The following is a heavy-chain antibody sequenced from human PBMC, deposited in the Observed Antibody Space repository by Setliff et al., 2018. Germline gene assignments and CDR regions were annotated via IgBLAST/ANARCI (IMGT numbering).Heavy chain of an antibody. J-gene: IGHJ5*02. Sequence: SETLSLTCTVSGDSISSSSYYWGWIRQPPGKGLEWIGSIYYSGSTYYNPSLKSRVTISVDTSKNQFSLKLSSVTAADTAVYYCARRPSGGLFLNWFDPWGQGTLVTVSS. CDR2: IYYSGST. CDR3: ARRPSGGLFLNWFDP. V-gene: IGHV4-39*01. D-gene: IGHD6-19*01. CDR1: GDSISSSSYY.